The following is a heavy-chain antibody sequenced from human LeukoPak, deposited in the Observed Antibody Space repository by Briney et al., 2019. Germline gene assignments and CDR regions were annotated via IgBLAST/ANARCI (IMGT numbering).Heavy chain of an antibody. CDR3: ARANRAAFDI. CDR1: GFTFSSYS. Sequence: PGGSLGLSCAASGFTFSSYSMNWVRQAPGKGLEWVSSISSSSSYIYYADSVKGRFTISRDNAKNSLYLQMNSLRAEDTAVYYCARANRAAFDIWGQGTMDSVSS. D-gene: IGHD3-10*01. V-gene: IGHV3-21*01. J-gene: IGHJ3*02. CDR2: ISSSSSYI.